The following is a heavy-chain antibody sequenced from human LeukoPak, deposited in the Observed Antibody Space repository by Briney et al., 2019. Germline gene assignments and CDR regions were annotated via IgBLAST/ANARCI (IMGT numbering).Heavy chain of an antibody. CDR1: GDSISGYY. D-gene: IGHD4-23*01. CDR3: AREGYGGNSIDY. CDR2: IYYTGTT. V-gene: IGHV4-59*01. Sequence: SETLSLTCTVSGDSISGYYWSWIRQPPGKGLEWIGYIYYTGTTNYNPSLKSRVTISVDTSKNQFPLKLSSVTAADTAVYYCAREGYGGNSIDYWGQGTLVTVSS. J-gene: IGHJ4*02.